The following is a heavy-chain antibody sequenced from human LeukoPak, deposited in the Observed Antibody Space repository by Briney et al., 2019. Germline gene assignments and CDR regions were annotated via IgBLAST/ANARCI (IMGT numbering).Heavy chain of an antibody. V-gene: IGHV4-34*01. Sequence: SETLSLTCAVYGGSFSGYYWSWIRQPPGKGLEWIGEINHSGSTNYNPSLKSRVTISVDTSKNQFSLKLSSVTAADTAVYYCARLPYYDILTGYRARYYYYYMDVWGKGTTVTISS. D-gene: IGHD3-9*01. J-gene: IGHJ6*03. CDR2: INHSGST. CDR1: GGSFSGYY. CDR3: ARLPYYDILTGYRARYYYYYMDV.